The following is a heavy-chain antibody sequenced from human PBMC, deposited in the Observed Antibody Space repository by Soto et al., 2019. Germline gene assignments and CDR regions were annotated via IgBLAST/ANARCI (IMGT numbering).Heavy chain of an antibody. CDR1: GGSISSYY. CDR2: IYYSGST. CDR3: AKTYYYDSSSNWFDP. V-gene: IGHV4-59*04. D-gene: IGHD3-22*01. Sequence: SETLSLTCTVSGGSISSYYWSWIRQPPGKGLEWIGYIYYSGSTFYNPPLKSRVTISIDTSKNQFALRLSSVTAADTAVYYCAKTYYYDSSSNWFDPWGQGTLVTVSS. J-gene: IGHJ5*02.